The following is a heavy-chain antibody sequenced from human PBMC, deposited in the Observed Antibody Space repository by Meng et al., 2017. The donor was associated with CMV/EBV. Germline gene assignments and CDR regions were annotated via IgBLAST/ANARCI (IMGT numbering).Heavy chain of an antibody. D-gene: IGHD6-19*01. J-gene: IGHJ4*02. Sequence: GESLKISCVAFDFTVSTYYMSWVRQAPGKGLEWVSYISSSGSTIYYADSVKGRFTISRDNAKNSLYLQMNSLRAEDTAVYYCATPEGGWYDYWGQGTLVTVSS. V-gene: IGHV3-11*04. CDR2: ISSSGSTI. CDR3: ATPEGGWYDY. CDR1: DFTVSTYY.